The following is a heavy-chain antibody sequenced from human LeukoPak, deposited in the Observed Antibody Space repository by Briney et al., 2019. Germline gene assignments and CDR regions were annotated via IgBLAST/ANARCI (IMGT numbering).Heavy chain of an antibody. CDR2: IWYDGSNK. CDR1: GFTFSSYG. J-gene: IGHJ4*02. Sequence: GGSLGLSCAASGFTFSSYGMHWVRQAPGKGLEWVAVIWYDGSNKNYGESVKGRFTISRDNSKNTVYLQMNSLRDEDTAVYYCVRDPYEAYWGQGTLVTVSS. V-gene: IGHV3-33*01. D-gene: IGHD5-12*01. CDR3: VRDPYEAY.